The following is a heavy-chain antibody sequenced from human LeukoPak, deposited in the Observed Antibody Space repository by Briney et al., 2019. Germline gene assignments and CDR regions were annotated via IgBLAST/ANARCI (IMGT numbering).Heavy chain of an antibody. CDR1: GITLSNYG. CDR3: AKCRFQSSGGSCYLFDY. D-gene: IGHD2-15*01. CDR2: ISGSGGST. J-gene: IGHJ4*02. Sequence: PGGSLRLSCAVSGITLSNYGMSWVRQAPGKGLEWVSAISGSGGSTYYADSVKGRFTISRDNSKNTLYLQMNSLRAEDTAVYYCAKCRFQSSGGSCYLFDYWGQGTLVTVSS. V-gene: IGHV3-23*01.